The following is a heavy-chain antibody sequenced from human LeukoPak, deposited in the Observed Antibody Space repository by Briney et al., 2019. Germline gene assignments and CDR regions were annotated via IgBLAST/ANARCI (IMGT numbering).Heavy chain of an antibody. CDR1: GGSFSDYY. CDR2: INHSGGT. D-gene: IGHD3-16*02. CDR3: ARVSDTMISFGGGISYFDY. V-gene: IGHV4-34*01. Sequence: SETLSHTCALYGGSFSDYYWTWMRQPPGKGLEWIGEINHSGGTDYNPSLRSRVTISLDTSKNQFSLQLSSVTAADTGVYYCARVSDTMISFGGGISYFDYWGQGPLVTVSS. J-gene: IGHJ4*02.